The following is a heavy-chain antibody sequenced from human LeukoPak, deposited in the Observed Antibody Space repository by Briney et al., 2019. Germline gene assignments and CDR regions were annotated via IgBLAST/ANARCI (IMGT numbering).Heavy chain of an antibody. CDR2: ISSSGSTI. J-gene: IGHJ4*02. V-gene: IGHV3-48*03. CDR1: GFTFSSYE. D-gene: IGHD3-22*01. CDR3: AKSKYYYDSSGDFDY. Sequence: GGSLRLSCAASGFTFSSYEMNWVRQAPGKGLEWVSYISSSGSTIYYADSVKGRFTISRDNAKNSLYLQMNSLRAEDTALYYCAKSKYYYDSSGDFDYWGQGTLVTVSS.